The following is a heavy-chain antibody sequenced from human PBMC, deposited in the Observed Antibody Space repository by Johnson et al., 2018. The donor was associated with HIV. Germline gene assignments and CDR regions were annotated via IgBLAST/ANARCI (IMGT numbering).Heavy chain of an antibody. V-gene: IGHV3-30*18. D-gene: IGHD1-26*01. J-gene: IGHJ3*02. CDR1: GFTFSSYG. CDR3: AKDMGGDRNAFDI. CDR2: ISYDGSNK. Sequence: QVQLVESGGGVVQPGGSLRLSCAASGFTFSSYGMHWVRQAPGKGLEWVAVISYDGSNKYYADSVKGRFTISRDNSKNTLYLQMNSLRAEDTAVYYCAKDMGGDRNAFDIWGQGTMVTVSS.